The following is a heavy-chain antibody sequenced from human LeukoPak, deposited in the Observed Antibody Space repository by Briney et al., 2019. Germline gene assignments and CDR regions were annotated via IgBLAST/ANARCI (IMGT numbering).Heavy chain of an antibody. J-gene: IGHJ4*02. V-gene: IGHV3-30*04. CDR3: ARDGMRWELLPPDY. CDR2: ISYDGSNT. Sequence: PGGSLRLSCAASGFTFSTYAMYWVRQAPGKGLEWVAMISYDGSNTYYADSVKGRFTISRDNAKNSLYLQMNSLRAEDTAVYYCARDGMRWELLPPDYWGQGILVTVSS. CDR1: GFTFSTYA. D-gene: IGHD1-26*01.